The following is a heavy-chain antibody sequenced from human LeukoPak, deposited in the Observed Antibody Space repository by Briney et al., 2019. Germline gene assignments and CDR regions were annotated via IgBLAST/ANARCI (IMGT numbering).Heavy chain of an antibody. Sequence: EASVKVSCKASGYTFTSYYMHWVRQAPGQGLEWMGIINPSGGSTSYAQKFQGRVTITADKSTSTAYMELSSLRSEDTAVYYCARGGSLPQERAFDIWGQGTMVTVSS. D-gene: IGHD2-15*01. V-gene: IGHV1-46*01. CDR2: INPSGGST. CDR1: GYTFTSYY. J-gene: IGHJ3*02. CDR3: ARGGSLPQERAFDI.